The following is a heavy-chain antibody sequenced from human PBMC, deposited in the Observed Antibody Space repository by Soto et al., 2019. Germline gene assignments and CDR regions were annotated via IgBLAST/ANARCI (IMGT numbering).Heavy chain of an antibody. Sequence: QVPLLESGPGLVKPSGTLSLTCGVSGGSISSSNWWSWVRQPPGKGLEWIGEINPSGSTNCNPSLKSRVSISVDKSKNEFSLNLSQVSAADTAVYYCARARRLTTRGYDNLAMDVWGPGTTVTGAS. CDR1: GGSISSSNW. CDR2: INPSGST. V-gene: IGHV4-4*02. J-gene: IGHJ6*02. CDR3: ARARRLTTRGYDNLAMDV. D-gene: IGHD4-17*01.